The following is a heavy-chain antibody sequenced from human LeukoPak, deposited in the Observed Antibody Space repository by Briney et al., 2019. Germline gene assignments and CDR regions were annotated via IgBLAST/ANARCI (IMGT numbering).Heavy chain of an antibody. CDR1: GYTFTGYY. Sequence: GASVKVSCKASGYTFTGYYMHWVRQAPGQGLEWMGWINPNSGGTNYAQKFQGRVTMTRDTSISTAYMELSRLRSDDTAVYYCARVGSSSWCYFDYWGQGTLVTVSS. D-gene: IGHD6-13*01. CDR2: INPNSGGT. V-gene: IGHV1-2*02. J-gene: IGHJ4*02. CDR3: ARVGSSSWCYFDY.